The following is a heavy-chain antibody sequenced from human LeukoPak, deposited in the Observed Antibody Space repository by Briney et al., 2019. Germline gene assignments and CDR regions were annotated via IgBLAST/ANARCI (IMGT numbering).Heavy chain of an antibody. CDR1: GFTFSSYE. J-gene: IGHJ6*02. Sequence: TGGSLRLSCAASGFTFSSYEMNSVRQAPGKGLEWVSYISSSGSTIYYADSVKGRFTISRDNVKNSLYLQMNSLRAEDTAVYYCARDVKYSSGLYYYYGMDVWGQGTTVTVSS. CDR2: ISSSGSTI. CDR3: ARDVKYSSGLYYYYGMDV. V-gene: IGHV3-48*03. D-gene: IGHD6-19*01.